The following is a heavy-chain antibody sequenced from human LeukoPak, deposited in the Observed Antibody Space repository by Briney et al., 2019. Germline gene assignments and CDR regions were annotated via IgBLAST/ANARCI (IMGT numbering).Heavy chain of an antibody. CDR2: ISSSSSTV. Sequence: GGSLRLSCAASGFTFSGFSMNWVRQAPGKGLEWVSYISSSSSTVSYADSVKGRFTISRDNAKNSLYLQMNSLRAEDTAVYYCARPYSSTWSGVGYWGQGTLVIVSS. V-gene: IGHV3-48*01. CDR1: GFTFSGFS. CDR3: ARPYSSTWSGVGY. J-gene: IGHJ4*02. D-gene: IGHD6-13*01.